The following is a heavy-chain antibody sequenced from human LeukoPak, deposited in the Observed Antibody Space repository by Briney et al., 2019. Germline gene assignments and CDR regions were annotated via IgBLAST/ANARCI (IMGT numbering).Heavy chain of an antibody. J-gene: IGHJ4*02. V-gene: IGHV3-30*02. Sequence: GGSLTLSCASSGFTFSDYDMHWLRQATGKGLEWVAFIRYDGSNKYYADSVKGQITISRDNIKNTLYLQMNSLRADDTDVYYRAASLFFDYCSQGTLVTDS. CDR2: IRYDGSNK. CDR3: AASLFFDY. CDR1: GFTFSDYD. D-gene: IGHD3-10*01.